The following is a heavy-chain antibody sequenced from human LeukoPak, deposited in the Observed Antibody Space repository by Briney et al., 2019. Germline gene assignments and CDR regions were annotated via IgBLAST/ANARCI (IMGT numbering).Heavy chain of an antibody. Sequence: SETLSLTCAVYGGSFSGYYWSWIRQPPGKGLEWIGEINHSGSTNYNPSLKSRVTISVDTSKNQFSLKLSSVTAADTAVYYCARHLRLWLPDYWGQGTLVTVSS. J-gene: IGHJ4*02. CDR2: INHSGST. D-gene: IGHD6-19*01. V-gene: IGHV4-34*01. CDR1: GGSFSGYY. CDR3: ARHLRLWLPDY.